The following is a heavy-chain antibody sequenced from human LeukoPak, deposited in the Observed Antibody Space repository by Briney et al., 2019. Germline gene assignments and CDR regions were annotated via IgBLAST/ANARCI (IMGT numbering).Heavy chain of an antibody. CDR3: ARDRLQLQS. V-gene: IGHV4-34*01. J-gene: IGHJ5*02. Sequence: SETLSLTCAVSGGSFSNYYWSWIRQSPGKGLEWIGEINPSGTTKDNPSLKSRVTLSVDTSQNQFSLNLSSVSAADTAVYYCARDRLQLQSWDQGTLVTVSS. CDR1: GGSFSNYY. CDR2: INPSGTT. D-gene: IGHD1-1*01.